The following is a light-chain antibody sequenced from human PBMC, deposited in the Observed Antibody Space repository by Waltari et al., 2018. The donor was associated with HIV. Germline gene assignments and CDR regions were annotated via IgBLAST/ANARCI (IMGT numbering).Light chain of an antibody. Sequence: SYDVTQPSSVSVSPGQTARITCAGYALPAQFLYWYQQKPGQAPVLVIDHDTQRPPGIPERFSGSSSGTVATLTIRGVRTEDEADYHCQSADLSGTYWVFGGGTKLTVL. J-gene: IGLJ3*02. V-gene: IGLV3-25*03. CDR1: ALPAQF. CDR2: HDT. CDR3: QSADLSGTYWV.